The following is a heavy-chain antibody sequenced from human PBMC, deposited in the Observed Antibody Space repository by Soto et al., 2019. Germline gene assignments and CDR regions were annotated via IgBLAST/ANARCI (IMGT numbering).Heavy chain of an antibody. CDR3: ASRSPELGSSYMDV. Sequence: GGSLRLSCAASGFTFSSYAMSWVRQAPGKGLEWVSAISGSGGSTYYADSVKGRFTISRDNSKNTLYLQMNSPRAEDTALYYCASRSPELGSSYMDVWGKGTTVTVSS. CDR1: GFTFSSYA. D-gene: IGHD7-27*01. J-gene: IGHJ6*03. V-gene: IGHV3-23*01. CDR2: ISGSGGST.